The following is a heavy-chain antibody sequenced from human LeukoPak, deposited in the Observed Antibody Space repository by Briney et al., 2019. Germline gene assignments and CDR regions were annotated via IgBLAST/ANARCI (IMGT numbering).Heavy chain of an antibody. CDR2: IHYSGST. Sequence: SETLSLTCTVSGGSISSSSYYWGWIRQPPGKGLEYIGSIHYSGSTYYNLSLKSRVTISVDTSKNQFSLKLSSVTAADTAVYYCASGWPNNWFDPWGQGTLVTVSS. V-gene: IGHV4-39*01. J-gene: IGHJ5*02. D-gene: IGHD6-19*01. CDR1: GGSISSSSYY. CDR3: ASGWPNNWFDP.